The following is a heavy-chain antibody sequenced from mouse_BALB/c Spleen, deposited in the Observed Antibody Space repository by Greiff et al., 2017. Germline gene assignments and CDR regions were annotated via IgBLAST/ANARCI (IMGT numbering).Heavy chain of an antibody. J-gene: IGHJ2*01. CDR3: GRDYGGGYFDY. D-gene: IGHD1-1*02. Sequence: VQLQQSGPELVKPGASVKISCTASGYSFTGYFMNWVKQSHGKSLEWIGCIIPYNGNTFYNQTFKGKATLTVDKSSSTAHLELLSLTSEDSAVYYCGRDYGGGYFDYWGQGTTLTVSS. CDR1: GYSFTGYF. V-gene: IGHV1-37*01. CDR2: IIPYNGNT.